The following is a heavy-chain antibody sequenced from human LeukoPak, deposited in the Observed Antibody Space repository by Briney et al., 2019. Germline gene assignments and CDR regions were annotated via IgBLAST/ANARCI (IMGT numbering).Heavy chain of an antibody. CDR2: VFGDDGY. CDR3: AYSPNWYNEGWFHP. CDR1: GFSLSARGVS. J-gene: IGHJ5*02. D-gene: IGHD1/OR15-1a*01. V-gene: IGHV2-5*02. Sequence: CGPTLVKPTQTLTLTCTFSGFSLSARGVSVGWIRHPPGKGVEWFSVVFGDDGYYYSRALKSRLTITEDNSKSHVVLALTNIDPRHTATYYCAYSPNWYNEGWFHPWRQATLATLSS.